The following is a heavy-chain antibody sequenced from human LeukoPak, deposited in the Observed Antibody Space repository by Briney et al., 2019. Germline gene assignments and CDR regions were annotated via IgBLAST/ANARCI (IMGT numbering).Heavy chain of an antibody. J-gene: IGHJ4*02. CDR1: GGSISSGSYY. Sequence: PSETLSLTCTVSGGSISSGSYYWSWIRQPAGKGLEWIGHIYTSGSTNYNPSLKSRVTISVDRSKNQFSLKLSSVAAADTAVYYCAGSMGDYGDYYFDYWGQGTLVTVSS. V-gene: IGHV4-61*09. CDR2: IYTSGST. D-gene: IGHD4-17*01. CDR3: AGSMGDYGDYYFDY.